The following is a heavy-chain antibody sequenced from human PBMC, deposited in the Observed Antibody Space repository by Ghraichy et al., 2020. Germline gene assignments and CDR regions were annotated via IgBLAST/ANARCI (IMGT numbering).Heavy chain of an antibody. V-gene: IGHV3-23*01. D-gene: IGHD5-18*01. CDR2: ISGSGGST. CDR3: AKDSGIRRYSYGYDY. Sequence: GGSLRLSCAASGFTFSSYAMSWVRQAPGKGLEWVSAISGSGGSTYYADSVKGRFTISRDNSKNTLYLQMNSLRAEDTAVYYCAKDSGIRRYSYGYDYWGQGTLVTVSS. CDR1: GFTFSSYA. J-gene: IGHJ4*02.